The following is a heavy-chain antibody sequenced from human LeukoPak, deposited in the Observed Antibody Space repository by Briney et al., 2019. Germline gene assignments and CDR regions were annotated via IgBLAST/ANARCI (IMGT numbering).Heavy chain of an antibody. CDR2: INPNSGGT. D-gene: IGHD1-1*01. J-gene: IGHJ6*03. CDR1: GYSFTGYY. Sequence: ASVKVSCKASGYSFTGYYIHWVRQAPGQGLEWMGWINPNSGGTNNAQRFQGRVTMTRETSISTAYMELRRLISDDTAVYYCARDLDPYYYYYMDVWGKGTTVTVSS. CDR3: ARDLDPYYYYYMDV. V-gene: IGHV1-2*02.